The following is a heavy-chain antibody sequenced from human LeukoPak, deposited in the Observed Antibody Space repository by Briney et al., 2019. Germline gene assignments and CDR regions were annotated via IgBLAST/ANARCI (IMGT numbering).Heavy chain of an antibody. CDR3: ATSPPNWGFDN. J-gene: IGHJ4*02. V-gene: IGHV1-8*01. CDR2: MSPSNGNT. CDR1: GYTFTSYD. D-gene: IGHD7-27*01. Sequence: ASVKVSCKASGYTFTSYDINWVRQATGQGLEWMGWMSPSNGNTGYAQKFQGRVTMTRSTSISTAYMELSSLRSEDTAVYYCATSPPNWGFDNWGQGTLVTVSS.